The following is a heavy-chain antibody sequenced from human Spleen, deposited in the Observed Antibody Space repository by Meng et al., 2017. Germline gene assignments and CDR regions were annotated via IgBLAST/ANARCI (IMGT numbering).Heavy chain of an antibody. Sequence: GLLQHWGAGLWKPSETLPLTCAVSGGSFSYYYWSWIRQPPGKGLEWIGEINHSGSTNYNPSLESRATISVDTSQNNLSLKLSSVTAADSAVYYCARGPTTMAHDFDYWGQGTLVTVSS. J-gene: IGHJ4*02. CDR2: INHSGST. CDR1: GGSFSYYY. D-gene: IGHD4-11*01. V-gene: IGHV4-34*01. CDR3: ARGPTTMAHDFDY.